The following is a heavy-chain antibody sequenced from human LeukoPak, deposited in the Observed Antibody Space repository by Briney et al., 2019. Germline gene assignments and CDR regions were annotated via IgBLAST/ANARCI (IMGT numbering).Heavy chain of an antibody. CDR3: ATNKDWAEAD. CDR2: IYYRGDI. V-gene: IGHV4-59*03. D-gene: IGHD3/OR15-3a*01. CDR1: DASIRAYY. Sequence: SETLSLTCSVLDASIRAYYWSWIRQSPGQGLEWIGNIYYRGDINYNPSLKSRVIISIDTSKNQFSLKVTSLTAADTAVYYCATNKDWAEADWGRGTLVIVSS. J-gene: IGHJ4*02.